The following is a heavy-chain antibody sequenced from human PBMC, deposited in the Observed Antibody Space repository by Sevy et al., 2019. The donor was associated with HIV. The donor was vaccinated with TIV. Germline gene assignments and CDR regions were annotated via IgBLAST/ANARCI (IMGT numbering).Heavy chain of an antibody. V-gene: IGHV3-23*01. D-gene: IGHD5-18*01. CDR3: AIWGRSYGDSYFDH. CDR1: GFTFSISA. Sequence: GGSLRLSCAASGFTFSISAMTWVRQAPGKGLEWVSVISGSGNSAYYADSVKGRFTISRDNSKNTLSLQMNSLRAEDTAEYYCAIWGRSYGDSYFDHWGQGTLVTVSS. J-gene: IGHJ4*02. CDR2: ISGSGNSA.